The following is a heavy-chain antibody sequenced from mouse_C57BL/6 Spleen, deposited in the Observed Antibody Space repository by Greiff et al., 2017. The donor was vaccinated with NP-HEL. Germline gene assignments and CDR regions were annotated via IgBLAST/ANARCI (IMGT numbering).Heavy chain of an antibody. D-gene: IGHD1-1*01. CDR3: ERRDNGSSYDYFDY. CDR2: IHPNSGST. CDR1: GYTFTSYW. Sequence: QVQLQQSGAELVKPGASVKLSCKASGYTFTSYWMHWVKQRPGQGLEWIGMIHPNSGSTNYNEKFKSKVTLTVDKSSSTIYMQLSSLTSEDSAVYDCERRDNGSSYDYFDYWGQGTTLTVSS. J-gene: IGHJ2*01. V-gene: IGHV1-64*01.